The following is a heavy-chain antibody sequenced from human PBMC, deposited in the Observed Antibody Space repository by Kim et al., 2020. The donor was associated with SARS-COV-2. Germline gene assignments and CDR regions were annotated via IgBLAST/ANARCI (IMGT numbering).Heavy chain of an antibody. V-gene: IGHV4-59*01. D-gene: IGHD5-18*01. J-gene: IGHJ6*02. CDR1: GGSISSYY. Sequence: SETLSLTCTVSGGSISSYYWSWIRQPPGKGLEWIGYIYYSGSTNYNPSLKSRVTISVDTSKNQFSLKLSSVTAADTAVYYCARDRYSYGYGYYYYYGMDVWGQGTTVTVSS. CDR3: ARDRYSYGYGYYYYYGMDV. CDR2: IYYSGST.